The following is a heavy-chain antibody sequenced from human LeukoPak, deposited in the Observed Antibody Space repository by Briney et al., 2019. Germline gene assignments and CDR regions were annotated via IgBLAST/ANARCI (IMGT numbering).Heavy chain of an antibody. Sequence: ASVKVSCTASGYTFTSYGISWVRQAPGQGLEWMGWISAYNGNTNYAQKLQGRVTMTTDTSTSTAYMELRSLRSDDTAVYYCARDYRVRQLVTNYYYYGMDVWGQGTTVTVSS. V-gene: IGHV1-18*01. CDR3: ARDYRVRQLVTNYYYYGMDV. CDR1: GYTFTSYG. D-gene: IGHD6-13*01. CDR2: ISAYNGNT. J-gene: IGHJ6*02.